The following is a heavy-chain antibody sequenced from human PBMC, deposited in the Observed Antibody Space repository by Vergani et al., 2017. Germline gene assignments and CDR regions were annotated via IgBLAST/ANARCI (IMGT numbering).Heavy chain of an antibody. Sequence: QMQLQESGPGLVKPSETLSLTCAVYGGSFSGYYWNWIRQTPGRGLEWIGEINHSGHANYNPSLKNRVTISVDTSKNQFSLRLRSVTAADTSVYFCARGDIAAAGVPFDYWGQGTLVTVSS. CDR2: INHSGHA. D-gene: IGHD6-13*01. CDR1: GGSFSGYY. CDR3: ARGDIAAAGVPFDY. V-gene: IGHV4-34*01. J-gene: IGHJ4*02.